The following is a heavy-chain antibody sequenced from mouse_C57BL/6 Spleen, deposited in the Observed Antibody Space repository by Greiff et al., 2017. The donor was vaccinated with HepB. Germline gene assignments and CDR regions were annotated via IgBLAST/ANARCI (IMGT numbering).Heavy chain of an antibody. J-gene: IGHJ3*01. V-gene: IGHV1-82*01. Sequence: VQLQQSGPELVKPGASVKISCKASGYAFSSSWMNWVKQRPGKGLEWIGRIYPGDGDTNYNGKFKGKATLTADKSSSTAYMQLSSLTSEDSAFCFCARPWLWGFAYWGQGTLVTVSA. CDR2: IYPGDGDT. CDR1: GYAFSSSW. CDR3: ARPWLWGFAY. D-gene: IGHD2-2*01.